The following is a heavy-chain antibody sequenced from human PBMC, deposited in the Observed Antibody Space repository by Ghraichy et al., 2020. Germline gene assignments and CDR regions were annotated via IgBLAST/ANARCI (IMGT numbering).Heavy chain of an antibody. V-gene: IGHV3-15*01. CDR3: TTDHGETSIDY. Sequence: GGSLRLSCAASGFTFKNAWMSWVRQAPGKGLEWVGRIKSKTAGGTTDYAAPVKGRFTISRDDSKNTLYLQMNSLKTDDTAVYYCTTDHGETSIDYWGQGTLVTVSS. J-gene: IGHJ4*02. CDR1: GFTFKNAW. D-gene: IGHD2/OR15-2a*01. CDR2: IKSKTAGGTT.